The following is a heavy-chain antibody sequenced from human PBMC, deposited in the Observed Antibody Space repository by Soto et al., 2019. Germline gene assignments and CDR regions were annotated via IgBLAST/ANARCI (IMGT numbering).Heavy chain of an antibody. Sequence: QVQLVQSGAEVKRPGSSVKVSCKASGDTFNFYSINWVRQAPGLGLEWMGMVNTIVGMSNYAQKFQGRVTMTADKSTSTAYMKLSSLRSEDTAIYYGASSYGSGYRAFDYWGQGALVTVSS. CDR3: ASSYGSGYRAFDY. CDR1: GDTFNFYS. D-gene: IGHD3-10*01. CDR2: VNTIVGMS. V-gene: IGHV1-69*02. J-gene: IGHJ4*02.